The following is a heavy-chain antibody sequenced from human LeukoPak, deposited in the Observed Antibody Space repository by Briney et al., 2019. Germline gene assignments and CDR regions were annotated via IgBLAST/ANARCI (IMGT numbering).Heavy chain of an antibody. CDR1: GGSISSYY. J-gene: IGHJ5*02. CDR3: ASLQWLPRWFDP. D-gene: IGHD6-19*01. V-gene: IGHV4-59*01. Sequence: SETLSLTCTVSGGSISSYYWSWIRQPSGKGLEWIGYIYYSGSTNYNPSLKSRVTISVDTSKNQFSLKLSSVTAADTAVYYCASLQWLPRWFDPWGQGTLVTVPS. CDR2: IYYSGST.